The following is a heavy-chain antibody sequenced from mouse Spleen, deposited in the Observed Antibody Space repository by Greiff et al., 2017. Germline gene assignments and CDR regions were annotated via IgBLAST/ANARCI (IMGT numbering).Heavy chain of an antibody. J-gene: IGHJ2*01. CDR2: IYPGSGST. D-gene: IGHD2-2*01. Sequence: QVQLQQSGAELVKPGASVKMSCKASGYTFTSYWITWVKQRPGQGLEWIGDIYPGSGSTNYNEKFKSKATLTVDTSSSTAYMQLSSLTSEDSAVYYCASYGYDGYYFDYWGQGTTLTVSS. CDR1: GYTFTSYW. CDR3: ASYGYDGYYFDY. V-gene: IGHV1-55*01.